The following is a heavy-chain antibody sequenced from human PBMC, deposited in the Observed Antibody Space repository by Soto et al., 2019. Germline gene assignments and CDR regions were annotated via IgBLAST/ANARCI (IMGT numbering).Heavy chain of an antibody. CDR1: GGSVSGYY. V-gene: IGHV4-59*06. CDR2: IYYSGST. D-gene: IGHD2-21*01. CDR3: ARVGDRNWFDP. J-gene: IGHJ5*02. Sequence: SETLSLTCTVSGGSVSGYYWSWIRQHPGKGLEWIGYIYYSGSTYYNPSLKSRVTISVDTSKNQFSLKLSSVTAADTAVYYCARVGDRNWFDPWSQGTLVTVSS.